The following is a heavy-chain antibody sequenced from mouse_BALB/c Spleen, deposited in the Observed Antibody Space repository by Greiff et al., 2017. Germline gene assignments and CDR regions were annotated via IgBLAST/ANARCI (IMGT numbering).Heavy chain of an antibody. CDR2: IWGDGST. CDR1: GFSLTSYG. CDR3: AIIYYDYDGKSPGGYYAMDY. J-gene: IGHJ4*01. D-gene: IGHD2-4*01. V-gene: IGHV2-3*01. Sequence: QVQLKQSGPGLVAPSQSLSITCTVSGFSLTSYGVSWVRQPPGKGLEWLGVIWGDGSTNYHSALISRLSISKDNSKSQVFLKLNSLQTDDTATYYCAIIYYDYDGKSPGGYYAMDYWGQGTSVTVSS.